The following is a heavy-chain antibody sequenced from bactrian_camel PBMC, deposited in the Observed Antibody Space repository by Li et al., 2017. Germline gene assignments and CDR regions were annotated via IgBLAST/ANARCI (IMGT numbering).Heavy chain of an antibody. CDR1: GYIISSCG. J-gene: IGHJ4*01. Sequence: QLVESGGGSVQAGGSLKLSCVASGYIISSCGMGWFRQAPGKEREGVAFIRPSGSATGADSVKGRFTISKDNARNTLYLQMNSLKPEHTAIYYCAAALTCSDWNVWGQGTQVTVS. D-gene: IGHD1*01. CDR3: AAALTCSDWNV. V-gene: IGHV3S53*01. CDR2: IRPSGSA.